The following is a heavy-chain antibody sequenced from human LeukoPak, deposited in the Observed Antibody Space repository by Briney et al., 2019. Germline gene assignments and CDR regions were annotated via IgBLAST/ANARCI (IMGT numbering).Heavy chain of an antibody. CDR2: ISGSGGST. CDR1: GFTFSSYA. CDR3: ARDSGSSRTLGWFY. Sequence: PGGSLRLSCAASGFTFSSYAMSWVRQAPGKGLEWVSAISGSGGSTYYADSVKGRFTISRDNSKNTLYLQMNSLRAEDTAVYYCARDSGSSRTLGWFYWGQGTLVTVSS. J-gene: IGHJ4*02. D-gene: IGHD6-13*01. V-gene: IGHV3-23*01.